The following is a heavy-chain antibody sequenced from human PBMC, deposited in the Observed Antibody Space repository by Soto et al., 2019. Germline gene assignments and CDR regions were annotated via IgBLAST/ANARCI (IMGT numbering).Heavy chain of an antibody. D-gene: IGHD6-19*01. CDR3: SPGSYSSGWYFDY. CDR1: GFSFRSYG. J-gene: IGHJ4*02. CDR2: RSYDGSNK. V-gene: IGHV3-30*03. Sequence: PGGSLRLSCAASGFSFRSYGMPWVRQAPGKGLEWLAVRSYDGSNKYYADPVKGRFTISRDNSKNTLYLQMNSLRAEDTAVYYCSPGSYSSGWYFDYWGQGTLVTVSS.